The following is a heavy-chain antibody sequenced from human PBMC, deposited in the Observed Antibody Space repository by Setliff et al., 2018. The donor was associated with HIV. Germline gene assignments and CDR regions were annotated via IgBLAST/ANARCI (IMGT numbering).Heavy chain of an antibody. CDR1: GGSMSTYY. Sequence: ASETLSLTCTVSGGSMSTYYWSWIRQPPGKGLEWIGYIYTSGSTNYNPSLRSRVTISVDTSKNHFSLRLSSVTAADTAVYYCARMGGVVAAKRYFQHWGQGTLVTVSS. CDR2: IYTSGST. CDR3: ARMGGVVAAKRYFQH. J-gene: IGHJ1*01. V-gene: IGHV4-4*08. D-gene: IGHD2-15*01.